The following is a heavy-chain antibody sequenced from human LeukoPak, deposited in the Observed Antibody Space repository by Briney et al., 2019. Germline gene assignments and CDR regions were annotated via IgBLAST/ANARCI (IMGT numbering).Heavy chain of an antibody. D-gene: IGHD3-10*01. CDR2: MNPNSGNT. J-gene: IGHJ4*02. Sequence: ASVKVSCKASVYTFTSYDINWVRQATGQGLEWMGWMNPNSGNTDYAQKFQGRVTMTRNTSTSTAYMELSSLRSEDTAVYYCAREPHGWGREYDYWGQGNLVTVSS. CDR3: AREPHGWGREYDY. CDR1: VYTFTSYD. V-gene: IGHV1-8*01.